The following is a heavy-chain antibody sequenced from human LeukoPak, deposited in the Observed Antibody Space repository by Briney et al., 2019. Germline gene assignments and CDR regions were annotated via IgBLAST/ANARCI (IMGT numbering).Heavy chain of an antibody. J-gene: IGHJ5*02. D-gene: IGHD5-24*01. CDR2: IVPFLGIT. Sequence: ASVKVSCKVSGGSLNNYGINWVRQAPGLGLEWMGRIVPFLGITDYAQPFQGRLTITADTSTSTAYMELNSLRSEDTAVYYCARIDRDDYNSPWGQGTLVTVSS. CDR1: GGSLNNYG. V-gene: IGHV1-69*04. CDR3: ARIDRDDYNSP.